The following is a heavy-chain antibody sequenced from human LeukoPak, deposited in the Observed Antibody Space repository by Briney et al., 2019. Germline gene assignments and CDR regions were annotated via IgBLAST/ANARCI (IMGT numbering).Heavy chain of an antibody. CDR2: IIPIFGIA. CDR1: GGTFSSYA. Sequence: ASVKVSCKASGGTFSSYAISWVRQAPGQGLEWMGRIIPIFGIANYAQKFQGRVTITADKSTSTAYMELSSLGSEDTAVYYCAREGYYYDSSGLIHYYYYGMDVWGQGTTVTVSS. V-gene: IGHV1-69*04. J-gene: IGHJ6*02. CDR3: AREGYYYDSSGLIHYYYYGMDV. D-gene: IGHD3-22*01.